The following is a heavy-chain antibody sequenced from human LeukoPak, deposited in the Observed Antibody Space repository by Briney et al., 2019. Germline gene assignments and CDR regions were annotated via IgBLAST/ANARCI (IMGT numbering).Heavy chain of an antibody. CDR3: ARSAVATITDGYNRPFDY. Sequence: QPGGSQRLSCAASGFTFSSYDMHWVRQATGKGLEWVSAIGTAGDTYYPGSVKGRFTISRENAKNSLYLQMNSLRAGDTAVYYCARSAVATITDGYNRPFDYWGQGTLVTVSS. D-gene: IGHD5-12*01. V-gene: IGHV3-13*04. CDR1: GFTFSSYD. CDR2: IGTAGDT. J-gene: IGHJ4*02.